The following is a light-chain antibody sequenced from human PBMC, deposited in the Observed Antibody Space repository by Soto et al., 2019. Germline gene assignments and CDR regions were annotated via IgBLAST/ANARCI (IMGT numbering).Light chain of an antibody. V-gene: IGKV3-15*01. CDR3: QQYDDWPPYT. CDR2: GAS. J-gene: IGKJ2*01. CDR1: QSVSTN. Sequence: EIVMMQSPATLSVSPGERATLSCRASQSVSTNLAWYQQKPGQAPRLLIYGASTRATGIPGRFSGSGSGTEFTLTITGLQSEDLAVYYCQQYDDWPPYTFGQGTQLEIK.